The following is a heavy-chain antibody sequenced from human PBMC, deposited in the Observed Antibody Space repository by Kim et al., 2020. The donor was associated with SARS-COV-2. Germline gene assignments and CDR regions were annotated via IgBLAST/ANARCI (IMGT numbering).Heavy chain of an antibody. CDR1: GFTFSSYW. D-gene: IGHD1-26*01. CDR3: ARDLSGSYYMGYYYYYYGMDV. V-gene: IGHV3-7*03. J-gene: IGHJ6*02. Sequence: GGSLRLSCAASGFTFSSYWMSWVRQAPGKGLEWVANIKQDGSEKYYVDSVKGRFTISRDNAKNSLYLQMNSLRAEDTAVYYCARDLSGSYYMGYYYYYYGMDVWGQGTTVTVSS. CDR2: IKQDGSEK.